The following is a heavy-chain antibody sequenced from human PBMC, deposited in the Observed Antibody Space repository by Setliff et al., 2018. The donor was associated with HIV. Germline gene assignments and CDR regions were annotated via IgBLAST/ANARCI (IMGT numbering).Heavy chain of an antibody. D-gene: IGHD1-26*01. V-gene: IGHV4-59*11. CDR3: ARDASYSESYYERPFDI. CDR1: GGSISSHY. J-gene: IGHJ3*02. Sequence: PSETLSLTCTVSGGSISSHYWSWIRQPPGKGLEWIGSLYYSGSTVYNPSLKSPVTISLDASKTQFSLRLTSVTAADTAVYFCARDASYSESYYERPFDIWGQGTMVTVSS. CDR2: LYYSGST.